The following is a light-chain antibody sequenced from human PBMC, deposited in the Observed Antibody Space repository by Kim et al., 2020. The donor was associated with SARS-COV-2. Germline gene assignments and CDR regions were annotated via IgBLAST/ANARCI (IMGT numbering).Light chain of an antibody. J-gene: IGKJ1*01. CDR2: AAS. Sequence: ASVGDRVTITCPASQDIRNDLGWYQQKPGEPPKRLISAASSLESGVPSRFSGSGSETHFTLTISSLQPEDIATYYCLQYNDFPWTFGQGTKVDIK. V-gene: IGKV1-17*01. CDR3: LQYNDFPWT. CDR1: QDIRND.